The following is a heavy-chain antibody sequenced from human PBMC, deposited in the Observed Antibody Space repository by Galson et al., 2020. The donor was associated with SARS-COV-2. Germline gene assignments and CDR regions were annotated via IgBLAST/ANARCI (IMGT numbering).Heavy chain of an antibody. V-gene: IGHV1-2*02. CDR1: GYSFTGYF. Sequence: ASVKVSCKASGYSFTGYFIHWVRQAPGQGLEWMGWINPNSGGTNYAQKFQGRVTMTRDTSISTAYMELSRVTSDDSAVYYCARDFRYGFLSGYYGDYYYYGMDVWGQGTTVTVSS. D-gene: IGHD3-3*01. CDR3: ARDFRYGFLSGYYGDYYYYGMDV. J-gene: IGHJ6*02. CDR2: INPNSGGT.